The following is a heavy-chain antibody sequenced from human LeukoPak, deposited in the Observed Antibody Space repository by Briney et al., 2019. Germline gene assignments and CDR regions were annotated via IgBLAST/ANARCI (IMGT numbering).Heavy chain of an antibody. D-gene: IGHD3-22*01. CDR2: IYYSGST. V-gene: IGHV4-30-4*01. J-gene: IGHJ3*02. CDR3: AREAYDSSGSRAFDI. Sequence: SETLSLTCTVSGGSISSGDYYWSWIRQPPGKGLEWIGYIYYSGSTYYNPSRKSRVTISVDTSKNQFSLKLSSVTAADTAVYYCAREAYDSSGSRAFDIWGQGTMVTVSS. CDR1: GGSISSGDYY.